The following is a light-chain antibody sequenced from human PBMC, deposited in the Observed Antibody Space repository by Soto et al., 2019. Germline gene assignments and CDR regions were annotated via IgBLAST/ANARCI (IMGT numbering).Light chain of an antibody. Sequence: QPVLTQSPSASASLGASVKLTCTLSSDHSRYAIKWHQQQQEKGPRYLMSLNSDGSHTTGDGIPDRFSGSSSGAARYLTSASLPAEDADDYYCQNWGAGIGVFGGGTKLTVL. CDR2: LNSDGSH. CDR3: QNWGAGIGV. CDR1: SDHSRYA. J-gene: IGLJ3*02. V-gene: IGLV4-69*01.